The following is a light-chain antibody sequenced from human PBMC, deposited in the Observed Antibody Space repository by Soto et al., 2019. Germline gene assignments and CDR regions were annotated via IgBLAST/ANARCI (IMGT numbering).Light chain of an antibody. CDR3: QSTART. J-gene: IGKJ1*01. CDR2: KAS. Sequence: DIQMTQSPSTLSASVGDRVTITCRASQSISSWLAWYQQKPGKAPKLLIYKASSLESGVPSRFSGSGSGTEFTLTISSLQPDDFATYYCQSTARTFGQGTKVDIK. V-gene: IGKV1-5*03. CDR1: QSISSW.